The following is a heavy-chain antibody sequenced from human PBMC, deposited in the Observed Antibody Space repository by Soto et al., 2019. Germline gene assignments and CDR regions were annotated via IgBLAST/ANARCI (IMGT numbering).Heavy chain of an antibody. D-gene: IGHD6-19*01. CDR2: IYYSGGT. V-gene: IGHV4-61*08. J-gene: IGHJ5*02. CDR1: GGALSSGGYF. Sequence: ETLCLTCPVSGGALSSGGYFYTWVRQPPGKGLEWLGYIYYSGGTNYNPSLKSRVTISLDKSKSQFSLRLISVTAADTAVYYCTREQSDDNYFDPWGQGTLVTVPQ. CDR3: TREQSDDNYFDP.